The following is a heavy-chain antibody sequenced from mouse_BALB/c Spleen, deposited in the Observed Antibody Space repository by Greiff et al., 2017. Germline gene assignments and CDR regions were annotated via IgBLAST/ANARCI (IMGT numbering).Heavy chain of an antibody. J-gene: IGHJ4*01. CDR1: GFTFSSYG. Sequence: EVQLVESGGGLVQPGGSLKLSCAASGFTFSSYGMSWVRQTPDKRLELVATINSNGGSTYYPDSVKGRFTISRDNAKNTLYLQMSSLKSEDTAMYYCAREGTSGRMDYWGQGTSVTVSS. D-gene: IGHD3-1*01. CDR3: AREGTSGRMDY. V-gene: IGHV5-6-3*01. CDR2: INSNGGST.